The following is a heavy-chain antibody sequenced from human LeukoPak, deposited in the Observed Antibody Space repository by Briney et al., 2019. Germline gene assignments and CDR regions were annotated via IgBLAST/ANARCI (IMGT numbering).Heavy chain of an antibody. Sequence: PSETLSLTCTVSGGSISSGGYYWSWIRQHPGKGLEWIGYIYYSGSTYYNPSLKSRVTISVDTSKNQFSLKLGSVTAAGTAVYYCARGIAAAEIRIWGQGTLVTVSS. CDR3: ARGIAAAEIRI. V-gene: IGHV4-31*03. D-gene: IGHD6-13*01. CDR2: IYYSGST. J-gene: IGHJ4*02. CDR1: GGSISSGGYY.